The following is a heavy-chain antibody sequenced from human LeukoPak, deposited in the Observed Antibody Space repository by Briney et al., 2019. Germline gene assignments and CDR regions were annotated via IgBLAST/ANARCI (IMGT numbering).Heavy chain of an antibody. D-gene: IGHD1-1*01. J-gene: IGHJ6*03. CDR1: GGSISSYY. V-gene: IGHV4-59*01. Sequence: PSETLSLTCTVSGGSISSYYWSWIRQPPGKGLEWIGYIYYSGSTNYKPSLKSRVTISVDTSKNQFSLKLSSVTAADTAVYYCAREAATRFYMDVWGKGTTVTVSS. CDR3: AREAATRFYMDV. CDR2: IYYSGST.